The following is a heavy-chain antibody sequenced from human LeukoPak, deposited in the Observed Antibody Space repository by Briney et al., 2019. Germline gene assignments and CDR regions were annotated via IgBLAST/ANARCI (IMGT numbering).Heavy chain of an antibody. CDR3: ARALPYSSQAID. J-gene: IGHJ4*02. V-gene: IGHV3-74*01. Sequence: GGSLRLSCAASGFTFSSYWMHWVSQAPGKGLVWASRITSDGRSTNYAASVKGRFTISRDNAKDTLYRQMDSLRAGDTAVYYCARALPYSSQAIDWGQGPLVTV. CDR2: ITSDGRST. CDR1: GFTFSSYW. D-gene: IGHD2-21*01.